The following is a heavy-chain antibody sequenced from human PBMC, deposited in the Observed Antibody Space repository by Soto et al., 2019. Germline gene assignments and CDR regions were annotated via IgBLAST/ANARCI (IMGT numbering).Heavy chain of an antibody. Sequence: QVQLVQSGAEVKKPGSSVKVSCKASGGTFSSYAISWVRQAPGQGLEWMGGIIPIFGTANYAQKFQGRVTITADESTSTAYMELSSLRSDDTAVYYCNREIAAAGTNIYWGQGTLVTVSS. J-gene: IGHJ4*02. V-gene: IGHV1-69*01. CDR1: GGTFSSYA. CDR2: IIPIFGTA. CDR3: NREIAAAGTNIY. D-gene: IGHD6-13*01.